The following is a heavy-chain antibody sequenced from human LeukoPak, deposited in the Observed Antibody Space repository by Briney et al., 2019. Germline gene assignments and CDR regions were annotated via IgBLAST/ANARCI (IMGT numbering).Heavy chain of an antibody. CDR3: ARGYYGGAVDS. Sequence: SETLSLTCTVSGGSISSSSYYWGWIRQPPGKGLEWIGRIYTTGSTNYNPSLKSRVAMSVDTSKSQFSLKLNSMTAADTALYYCARGYYGGAVDSWGQGILVIVSS. D-gene: IGHD3-16*01. CDR2: IYTTGST. CDR1: GGSISSSSYY. V-gene: IGHV4-39*07. J-gene: IGHJ4*02.